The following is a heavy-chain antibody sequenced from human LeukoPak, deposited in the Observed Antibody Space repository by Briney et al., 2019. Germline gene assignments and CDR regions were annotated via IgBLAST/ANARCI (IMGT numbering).Heavy chain of an antibody. CDR1: GYTLTELS. CDR3: APGYMVRGGWYYGMDV. D-gene: IGHD3-10*01. J-gene: IGHJ6*02. CDR2: FDPEDGET. V-gene: IGHV1-24*01. Sequence: GASVKVSCKVSGYTLTELSMHWVRQAPGKGLEWMGGFDPEDGETTYAQKFQGRVTMTEDTSTDTAYMELSSLRSEDTAVYYCAPGYMVRGGWYYGMDVWGQGTTVTVSS.